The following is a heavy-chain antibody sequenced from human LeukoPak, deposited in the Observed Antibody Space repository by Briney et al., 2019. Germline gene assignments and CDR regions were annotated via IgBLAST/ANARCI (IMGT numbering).Heavy chain of an antibody. CDR2: IYYTGTT. V-gene: IGHV4-39*01. J-gene: IGHJ5*02. CDR3: ARHSKIVLATGWFDP. CDR1: GDSLTTSFYF. D-gene: IGHD3-16*02. Sequence: SETLSLTCSVSGDSLTTSFYFWGWVRQPPGKALEWIGSIYYTGTTYYHPSLKNRVIISEDTSKNQFYLQMTSVTAADTALYFCARHSKIVLATGWFDPWGQGVLVTVSS.